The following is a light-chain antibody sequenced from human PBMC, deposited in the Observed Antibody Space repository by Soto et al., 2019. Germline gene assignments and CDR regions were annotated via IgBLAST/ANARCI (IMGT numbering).Light chain of an antibody. CDR3: GAWDSRLTAGL. Sequence: QSVLTQPPSVSAAPGQKVTISCSGRSSNIGNDYVSWFQQFPGAAPKLLIYQSHKRHSGVPDRFSGSTSGTSATLGIPGLQNVDEAVYYCGAWDSRLTAGLFGGGTKLTVL. CDR2: QSH. J-gene: IGLJ3*02. V-gene: IGLV1-51*01. CDR1: SSNIGNDY.